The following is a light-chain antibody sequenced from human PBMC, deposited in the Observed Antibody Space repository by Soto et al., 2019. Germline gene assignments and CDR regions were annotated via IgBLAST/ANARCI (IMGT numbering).Light chain of an antibody. J-gene: IGLJ1*01. CDR3: SSHTCSSTLYV. Sequence: QSVLTQPASVSGSPGQSITISCTGTSSDVGGYNYVSWYQQHPGKAPKLMIYDVSNRPSGVSNRFSGSKSGNTASLTISGLQAEDEADYYCSSHTCSSTLYVFGTGTKVTVL. V-gene: IGLV2-14*01. CDR2: DVS. CDR1: SSDVGGYNY.